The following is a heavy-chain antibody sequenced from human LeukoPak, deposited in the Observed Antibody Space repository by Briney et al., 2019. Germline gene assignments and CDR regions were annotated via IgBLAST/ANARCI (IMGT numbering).Heavy chain of an antibody. CDR1: GFTFSRYS. Sequence: PGGSLRLSCAASGFTFSRYSMNWVRQAPGKGLEWVSYISPSSGTMFYADSVKGRFTISRDNAKNSLYLHMNSLRDDDTAVYYCARAAYNSSPDYWGQGTLVTVSS. J-gene: IGHJ4*02. V-gene: IGHV3-48*02. D-gene: IGHD6-13*01. CDR2: ISPSSGTM. CDR3: ARAAYNSSPDY.